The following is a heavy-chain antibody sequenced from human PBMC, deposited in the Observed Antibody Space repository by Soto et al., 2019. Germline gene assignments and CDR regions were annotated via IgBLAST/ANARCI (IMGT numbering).Heavy chain of an antibody. CDR1: GGSISSGDYY. CDR3: ASHMVRGVISYYYGMDV. Sequence: SETLSLTCTVSGGSISSGDYYWSWIRQPPWKGLEWIGYIYYSGSTYYNPSLKSRVTISVDTSKNQFSLKLSSVTAADTAVYYCASHMVRGVISYYYGMDVWGQGXTVTVYS. D-gene: IGHD3-10*01. J-gene: IGHJ6*02. V-gene: IGHV4-30-4*01. CDR2: IYYSGST.